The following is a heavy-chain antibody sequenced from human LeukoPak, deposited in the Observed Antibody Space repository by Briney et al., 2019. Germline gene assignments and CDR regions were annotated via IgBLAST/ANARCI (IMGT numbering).Heavy chain of an antibody. CDR1: GGSISSSSYY. J-gene: IGHJ6*03. CDR2: IYYSGST. Sequence: SETLSLTCTVSGGSISSSSYYWGWIRQPPGTGLEWIGSIYYSGSTYYNPSLKSRVTISLDTSKNQFSLKLSSVTAADTAVYYCARDKGGLGRGYYYMDVWGKGTTVTVSS. CDR3: ARDKGGLGRGYYYMDV. V-gene: IGHV4-39*07. D-gene: IGHD3/OR15-3a*01.